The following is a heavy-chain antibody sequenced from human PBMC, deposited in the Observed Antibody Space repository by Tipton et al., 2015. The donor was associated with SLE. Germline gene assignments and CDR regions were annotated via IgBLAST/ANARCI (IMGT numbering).Heavy chain of an antibody. CDR1: GFTFSSYW. D-gene: IGHD2-2*01. CDR2: INSDGSST. V-gene: IGHV3-74*01. Sequence: SLRLSCAASGFTFSSYWMHWVRQAPGKGLAWVSRINSDGSSTSYADSVKGRFTISRDNAKNTLYLQMNSLRAEDTAVYYCARDGPQLLDYWGQGTLVTVSS. J-gene: IGHJ4*02. CDR3: ARDGPQLLDY.